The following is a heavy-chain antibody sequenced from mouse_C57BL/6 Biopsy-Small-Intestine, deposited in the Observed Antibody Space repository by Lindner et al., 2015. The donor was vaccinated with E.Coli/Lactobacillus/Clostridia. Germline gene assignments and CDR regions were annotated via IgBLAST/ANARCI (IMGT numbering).Heavy chain of an antibody. CDR3: ARTEDYYGNFDV. Sequence: VQLQESGGGLVKPGGSLKLSCAASGFTFSDYGMHWVRQAPEKGLEWVAYISSGSSTIYYADTVKGRFTISRDNAKNTLFLQMTSLRSEDTAMYYCARTEDYYGNFDVWGDRDHGHRLL. CDR1: GFTFSDYG. J-gene: IGHJ1*01. D-gene: IGHD1-1*01. CDR2: ISSGSSTI. V-gene: IGHV5-17*01.